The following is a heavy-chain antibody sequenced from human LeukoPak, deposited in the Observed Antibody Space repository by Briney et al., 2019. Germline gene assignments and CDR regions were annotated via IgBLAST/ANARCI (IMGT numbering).Heavy chain of an antibody. CDR3: ARDRAGYYEFGWFDP. Sequence: ASVKVSCKASGYTFTSYGISWVRQAPGQGLEWMGWISAYNGNTNYAQKLQGRVTMTTDTSTSTAYMELRSLRSDDTAVYYCARDRAGYYEFGWFDPWGQGTLVTVSS. J-gene: IGHJ5*02. V-gene: IGHV1-18*01. CDR2: ISAYNGNT. D-gene: IGHD3-3*01. CDR1: GYTFTSYG.